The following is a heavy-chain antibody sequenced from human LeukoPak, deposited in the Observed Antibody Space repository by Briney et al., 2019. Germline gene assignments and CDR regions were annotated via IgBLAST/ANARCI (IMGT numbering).Heavy chain of an antibody. CDR2: IIPISGTA. D-gene: IGHD5-12*01. J-gene: IGHJ6*03. V-gene: IGHV1-69*05. CDR1: GGTFSSYA. CDR3: ARVGYSGYEDHYYYYMDV. Sequence: SVKVSCKASGGTFSSYAISWVRQAPGQGLEWMGRIIPISGTANYAQKFQGRVTITTDESTSTAYMELSSLRSEDTAVYYCARVGYSGYEDHYYYYMDVWGKGTTVTVSS.